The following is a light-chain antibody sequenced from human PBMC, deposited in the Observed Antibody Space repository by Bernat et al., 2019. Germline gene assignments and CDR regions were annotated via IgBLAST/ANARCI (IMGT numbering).Light chain of an antibody. CDR3: QQRSNWSLT. V-gene: IGKV3-11*01. Sequence: EIVLTQSPATLSLSPGERVTLSCRASQSVSSYLAWYQQKPGQAPRLLIYDASNRATGIPARFSGSGSGTDFTLTISSLEPEDFAVYYCQQRSNWSLTFGGGTNVEIK. J-gene: IGKJ4*01. CDR2: DAS. CDR1: QSVSSY.